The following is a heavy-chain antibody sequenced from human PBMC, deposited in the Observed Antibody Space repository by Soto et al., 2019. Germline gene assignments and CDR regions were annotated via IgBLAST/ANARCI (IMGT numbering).Heavy chain of an antibody. D-gene: IGHD6-19*01. CDR2: IIPILGIA. J-gene: IGHJ4*02. CDR1: GGTFSSYT. Sequence: QVQLVQSGAEVKKPGSSVKVSCKASGGTFSSYTISWVRQAPGQGLEWMGRIIPILGIANYAQKFQGRVTITADNSTSTAYMELSSLRSEDTAVYYCAREIAVAGSPFDYWGQGTLVTVSS. V-gene: IGHV1-69*08. CDR3: AREIAVAGSPFDY.